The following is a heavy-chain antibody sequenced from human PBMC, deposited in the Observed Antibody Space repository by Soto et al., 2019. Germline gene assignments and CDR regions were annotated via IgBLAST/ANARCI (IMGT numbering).Heavy chain of an antibody. CDR1: GAYVTTYY. CDR2: ISNSGNT. CDR3: ARRGSTWYSWFDP. D-gene: IGHD6-13*01. Sequence: KPWETLSLTCNVSGAYVTTYYWSWIRQSPGKGLEWIGYISNSGNTNYNPSLKSRVTISLDTSKNHFSLKMRSVTAADTAVYSCARRGSTWYSWFDPWGQGTLVTVSS. V-gene: IGHV4-59*02. J-gene: IGHJ5*02.